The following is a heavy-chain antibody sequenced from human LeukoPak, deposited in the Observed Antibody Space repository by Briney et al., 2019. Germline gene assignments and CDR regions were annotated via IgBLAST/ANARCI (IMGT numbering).Heavy chain of an antibody. Sequence: GGSLRPSCAASGLTVSSSYMSWVRQAPGKGLEWVSVIYSGGGTYYADSVKGRFTISRDNSKNTVFLQMNSLRAEDTAIYYCASSTTNPPGYFRHWGQGTLVTVSS. V-gene: IGHV3-53*01. J-gene: IGHJ1*01. CDR1: GLTVSSSY. CDR2: IYSGGGT. D-gene: IGHD1-14*01. CDR3: ASSTTNPPGYFRH.